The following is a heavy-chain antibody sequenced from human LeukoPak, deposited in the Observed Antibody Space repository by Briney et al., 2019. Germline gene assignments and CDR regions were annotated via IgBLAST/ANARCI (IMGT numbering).Heavy chain of an antibody. Sequence: PGGSLRLSYAASGFTFSGSTMNWVRQAPGKGLEWVSFISTSSSYIYYADSVRGRFTISRDNAKNSLYLQMNSLRAEDTAVYYCARQQWLDGAYYFDYWGQGTLVTVSS. J-gene: IGHJ4*02. V-gene: IGHV3-21*01. CDR1: GFTFSGST. CDR3: ARQQWLDGAYYFDY. CDR2: ISTSSSYI. D-gene: IGHD6-19*01.